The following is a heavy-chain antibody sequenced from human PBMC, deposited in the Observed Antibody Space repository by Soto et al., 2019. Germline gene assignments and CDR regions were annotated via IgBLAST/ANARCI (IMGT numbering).Heavy chain of an antibody. CDR2: ISSNSITI. Sequence: PGGSLRLSCSASGFTFSSYAMHWVRQASGKGLEYISFISSNSITIYYADSVKGRFTTSRDNAKNTLSLQMNSLRDDDTAVYYCARNGITGTTSSFYYAMDVWGQGTTVTVSS. D-gene: IGHD1-7*01. CDR1: GFTFSSYA. V-gene: IGHV3-64*04. CDR3: ARNGITGTTSSFYYAMDV. J-gene: IGHJ6*02.